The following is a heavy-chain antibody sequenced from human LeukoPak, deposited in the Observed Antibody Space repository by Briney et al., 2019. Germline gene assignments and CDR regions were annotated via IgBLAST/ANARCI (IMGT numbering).Heavy chain of an antibody. Sequence: GGSLRLSCAASGFTFSSYSMNWVRQAPGKGLEWVSYISSSGSTIYYADSVKGRFTISRDNAKNSLYLQMNSLRAEDTAVYYCAREVTDIVVVPAASPWFDPWGQGTLVTVSS. V-gene: IGHV3-48*04. CDR3: AREVTDIVVVPAASPWFDP. J-gene: IGHJ5*02. CDR1: GFTFSSYS. CDR2: ISSSGSTI. D-gene: IGHD2-2*01.